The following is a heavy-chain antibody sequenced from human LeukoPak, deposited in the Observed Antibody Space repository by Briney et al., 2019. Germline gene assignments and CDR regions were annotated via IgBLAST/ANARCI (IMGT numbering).Heavy chain of an antibody. CDR2: ISAYNGNT. D-gene: IGHD3-22*01. CDR1: GYTFTSYG. J-gene: IGHJ4*02. V-gene: IGHV1-18*01. CDR3: ASGQTQYYYDSSGYGEFAY. Sequence: ASVKVSCKASGYTFTSYGISWVRQAPGQGLEWMGWISAYNGNTNYAQKLQGRVTMTTDTSTSTAYMELRSLRSDDTAVYYCASGQTQYYYDSSGYGEFAYWGQGTLVTVSS.